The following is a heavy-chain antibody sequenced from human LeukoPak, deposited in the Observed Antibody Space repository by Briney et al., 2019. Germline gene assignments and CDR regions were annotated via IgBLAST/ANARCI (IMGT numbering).Heavy chain of an antibody. CDR3: ATEIRAGDFDR. CDR2: ISDSSSEI. V-gene: IGHV3-23*01. CDR1: GFTFSSYA. Sequence: PGGSLRLSCAASGFTFSSYAMSWVRQAPGKGLAWVSTISDSSSEIYYGDSVKGRFTISRDNPKNTLYLQMNSLRVEDTAVYYCATEIRAGDFDRWGQGTLVTVSS. D-gene: IGHD6-19*01. J-gene: IGHJ4*02.